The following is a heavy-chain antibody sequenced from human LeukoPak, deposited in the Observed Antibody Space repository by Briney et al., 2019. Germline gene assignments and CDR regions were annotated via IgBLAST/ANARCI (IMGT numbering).Heavy chain of an antibody. CDR2: ISGSGGST. Sequence: GGSLRLSCAASGFTFSSYAMSWVRQAPGKGLEWVSAISGSGGSTYYADSVKGRFTISRDNSKNTLYLQMNSLRAEDTAVYYCAKHPQSFYCSSTSCYQRYIGYFDYWGQGTLVTVSS. D-gene: IGHD2-2*01. V-gene: IGHV3-23*01. J-gene: IGHJ4*02. CDR3: AKHPQSFYCSSTSCYQRYIGYFDY. CDR1: GFTFSSYA.